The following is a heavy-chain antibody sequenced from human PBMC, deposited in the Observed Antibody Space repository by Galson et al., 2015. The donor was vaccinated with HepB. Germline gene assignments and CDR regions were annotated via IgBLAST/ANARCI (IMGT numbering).Heavy chain of an antibody. V-gene: IGHV4-39*01. D-gene: IGHD6-13*01. J-gene: IGHJ4*02. CDR2: IYYSGST. CDR1: GGSIGSSSYY. CDR3: ARLRAGEAAAGNFDY. Sequence: SETLSLTCTVSGGSIGSSSYYWGWIRQPPGKGLEWIGSIYYSGSTYYNPSLKSRVTISVDTSKNQFSLKLSSVTAADTAVYYCARLRAGEAAAGNFDYWGQGTLVTVSS.